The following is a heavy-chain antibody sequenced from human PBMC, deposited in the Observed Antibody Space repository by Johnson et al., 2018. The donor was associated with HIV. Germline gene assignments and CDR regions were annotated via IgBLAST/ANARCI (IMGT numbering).Heavy chain of an antibody. J-gene: IGHJ3*02. CDR2: ISYDGSNK. D-gene: IGHD2-8*01. V-gene: IGHV3-30*04. Sequence: QVQLVESGGGVVQPGRSLRLSCPASGFTFSSYAMHWVRQAPGKGLEWVAVISYDGSNKYYTDSVKGRFTISRDNSKNTLYLQMNSLRPEDTAVYYCARKGARPQWDAFDIWGQGTMVTVSS. CDR3: ARKGARPQWDAFDI. CDR1: GFTFSSYA.